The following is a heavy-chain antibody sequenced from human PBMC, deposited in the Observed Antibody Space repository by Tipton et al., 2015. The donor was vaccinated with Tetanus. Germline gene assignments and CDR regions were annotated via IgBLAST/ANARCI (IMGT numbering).Heavy chain of an antibody. CDR3: ARDDTAMVLGFDY. CDR1: GFTFSSYA. J-gene: IGHJ4*02. Sequence: SLRLSCAASGFTFSSYAMSWVRQAPGKGLEWVSYISSSSSTIYYADSVKGRFTISRDNAKNSLYLQMNSLRDEDTAVYYCARDDTAMVLGFDYWGQGTLVTVSS. D-gene: IGHD5-18*01. CDR2: ISSSSSTI. V-gene: IGHV3-48*02.